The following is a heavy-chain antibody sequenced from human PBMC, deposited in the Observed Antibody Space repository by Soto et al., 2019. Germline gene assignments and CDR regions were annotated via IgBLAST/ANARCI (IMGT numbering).Heavy chain of an antibody. CDR3: ASSLTHPPWSGMDV. Sequence: PGGSPRLSCAASGFTFSNYGMHWVRQAPGKGLEWVAVIWYDGSDRYYVDSVKGRFTISRDNFKNTLYLQMNSQRAEDTAVYYCASSLTHPPWSGMDVWGQGTTVTVSS. CDR2: IWYDGSDR. V-gene: IGHV3-33*01. J-gene: IGHJ6*02. D-gene: IGHD1-1*01. CDR1: GFTFSNYG.